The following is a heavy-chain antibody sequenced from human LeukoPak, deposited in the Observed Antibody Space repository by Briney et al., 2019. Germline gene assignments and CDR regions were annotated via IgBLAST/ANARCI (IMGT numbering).Heavy chain of an antibody. CDR1: RFPPRKYA. CDR2: ISGSGGSK. J-gene: IGHJ4*02. Sequence: GGSLRLSCVGSRFPPRKYAMSWVRQAPGKGLEWVSGISGSGGSKYYADPVRGRFTISRDNSKDTLSLQMSSLRADDTAKYYCAKEPEPFLEWHFDNWGQGTLVIVSS. V-gene: IGHV3-23*01. CDR3: AKEPEPFLEWHFDN. D-gene: IGHD3-3*02.